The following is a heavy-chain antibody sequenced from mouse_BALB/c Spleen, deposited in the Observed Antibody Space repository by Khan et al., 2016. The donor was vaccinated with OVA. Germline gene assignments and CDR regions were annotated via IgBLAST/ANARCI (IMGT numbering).Heavy chain of an antibody. V-gene: IGHV2-3*01. CDR3: AKSFYSHYYAMDY. CDR1: GFSLTTYG. Sequence: QVQLKQSGPGLVAPSQSLSVPCTVSGFSLTTYGVTWVRQTPGKGLEWLGVIRGDGNTDYHSALISRLSTSKDNSESQVFLKLNSLQTDDTATYYCAKSFYSHYYAMDYWGQGTSVTVSS. D-gene: IGHD2-1*01. J-gene: IGHJ4*01. CDR2: IRGDGNT.